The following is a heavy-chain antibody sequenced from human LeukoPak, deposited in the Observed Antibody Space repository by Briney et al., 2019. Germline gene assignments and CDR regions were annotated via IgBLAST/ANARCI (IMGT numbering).Heavy chain of an antibody. D-gene: IGHD3-22*01. CDR3: ARAEGHYDSSGYYSGNYFDY. J-gene: IGHJ4*02. V-gene: IGHV3-13*01. Sequence: GGSLRLSCAASGFTFSSYDMHWVRQATGKGLEWVSAIGTAGDTYYPGSVKGRFTISRENAKNSLYLQMNSLRAGDTAVYYCARAEGHYDSSGYYSGNYFDYWGQGTLVTVSS. CDR2: IGTAGDT. CDR1: GFTFSSYD.